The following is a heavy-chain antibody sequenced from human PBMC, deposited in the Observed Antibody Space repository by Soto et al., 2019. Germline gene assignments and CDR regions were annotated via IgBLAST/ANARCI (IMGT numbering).Heavy chain of an antibody. CDR1: GGSVSDSTYF. V-gene: IGHV4-39*01. Sequence: SETLSLTCTVSGGSVSDSTYFWGWIRQPPGKGLEWIGSFYYGGSTYSSPSLKSRVTIPVDTSDNQFSLRLTSVTAADTALYYCVRHYRNGWCFQYWGQGALVTVSS. J-gene: IGHJ1*01. D-gene: IGHD6-19*01. CDR3: VRHYRNGWCFQY. CDR2: FYYGGST.